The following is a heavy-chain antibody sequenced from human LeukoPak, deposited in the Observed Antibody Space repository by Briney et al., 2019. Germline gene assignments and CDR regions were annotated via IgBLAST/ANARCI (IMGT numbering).Heavy chain of an antibody. CDR3: ARLRWLQSIDY. V-gene: IGHV4-38-2*01. Sequence: SETLSLTCAVSGYSISSGHYWGWIRQPPGKGLEWIGSIYHSGSTYYNPSLKSRVTISVDTSKNQFSLKLGSVTAADTAVYYCARLRWLQSIDYWGQGTLVTVSS. CDR2: IYHSGST. D-gene: IGHD5-24*01. CDR1: GYSISSGHY. J-gene: IGHJ4*02.